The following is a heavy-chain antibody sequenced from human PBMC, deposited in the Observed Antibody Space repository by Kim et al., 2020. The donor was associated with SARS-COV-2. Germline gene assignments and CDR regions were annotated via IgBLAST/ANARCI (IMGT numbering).Heavy chain of an antibody. CDR1: GYTFTSYG. CDR3: ARMGYCSSTSCYAGYFDY. V-gene: IGHV1-18*01. Sequence: ASVKVSCKASGYTFTSYGISWVRQAPGQGLEWMGWISAYNGNTNYAQKLQGRVTMTTDTSTSTAYMELRSLRSDDTAVYYCARMGYCSSTSCYAGYFDYWGQGTLVTVSS. CDR2: ISAYNGNT. J-gene: IGHJ4*02. D-gene: IGHD2-2*01.